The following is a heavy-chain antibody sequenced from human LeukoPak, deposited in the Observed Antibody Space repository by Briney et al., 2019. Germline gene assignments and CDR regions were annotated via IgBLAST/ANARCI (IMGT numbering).Heavy chain of an antibody. CDR2: VSAYNGNT. CDR3: ARAGGVSFVARWFDP. Sequence: ASVKVSCKASGYTFSNYGISWVRQAPGQGLEWLGWVSAYNGNTNYAQKFQGRVTMTTDTSTGIAYMELKSLRSDDTDVYYCARAGGVSFVARWFDPWGQGSLVTVSS. V-gene: IGHV1-18*01. D-gene: IGHD5/OR15-5a*01. CDR1: GYTFSNYG. J-gene: IGHJ5*02.